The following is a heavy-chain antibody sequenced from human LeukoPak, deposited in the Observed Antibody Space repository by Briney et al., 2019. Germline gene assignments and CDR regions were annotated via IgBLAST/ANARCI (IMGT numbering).Heavy chain of an antibody. J-gene: IGHJ5*02. V-gene: IGHV1-24*01. D-gene: IGHD3-22*01. Sequence: ASVKVSCKVSGYTLTELSMHWVRQAPGNGLEWMGGFDPEDGETIYAQKFQGRVTMTEDTSTDTAYMELSSLRSEDTAVYYCATYYYDSSGQVGFFDPWGQGTLVTVSS. CDR2: FDPEDGET. CDR1: GYTLTELS. CDR3: ATYYYDSSGQVGFFDP.